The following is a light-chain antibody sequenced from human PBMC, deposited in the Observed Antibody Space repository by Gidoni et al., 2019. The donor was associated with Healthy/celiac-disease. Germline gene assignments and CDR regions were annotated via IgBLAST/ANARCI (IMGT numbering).Light chain of an antibody. Sequence: QSVLTQPPAASGTPGQRVTISCSGSSSNIGSNTVTWYQQLPGTAPKLLIYSNNQRPSGVPDRFSGSKSGTSASLAISGLQSEDEADYYCAAWDDSLNGRVFVGGTKLTVL. CDR1: SSNIGSNT. CDR2: SNN. J-gene: IGLJ3*02. V-gene: IGLV1-44*01. CDR3: AAWDDSLNGRV.